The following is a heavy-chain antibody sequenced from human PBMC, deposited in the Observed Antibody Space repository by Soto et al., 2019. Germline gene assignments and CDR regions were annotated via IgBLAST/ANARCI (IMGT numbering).Heavy chain of an antibody. Sequence: SETLSVTCTVSGGSISSDYWSWIRQPPGKGLEWIGYIYYSGSTNYNPSLKSRVTISVDTSKNQFSLKVSSVTAADTAVYYCARRYGGNFDYWGQGTLVTVSS. D-gene: IGHD1-26*01. CDR2: IYYSGST. CDR3: ARRYGGNFDY. J-gene: IGHJ4*02. CDR1: GGSISSDY. V-gene: IGHV4-59*01.